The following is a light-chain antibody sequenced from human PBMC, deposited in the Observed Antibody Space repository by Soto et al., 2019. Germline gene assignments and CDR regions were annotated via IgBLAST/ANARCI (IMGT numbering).Light chain of an antibody. Sequence: IVLTQSPATLSLSPGARSTLSCRASQSVSSYLAWYQQKPGQAPRLLIYDASTRAPGIPSRFSGSGSGTDFTLTISCLQSEDFATYYCQQYYSYPHTFGQGTKVDIK. J-gene: IGKJ1*01. CDR3: QQYYSYPHT. CDR2: DAS. V-gene: IGKV3D-15*01. CDR1: QSVSSY.